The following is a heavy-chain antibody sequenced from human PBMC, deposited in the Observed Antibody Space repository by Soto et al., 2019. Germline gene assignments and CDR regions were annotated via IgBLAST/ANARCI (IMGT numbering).Heavy chain of an antibody. V-gene: IGHV4-39*01. CDR2: IYYSGST. CDR1: GGSISSSSYY. CDR3: ARLGQLQLENYYYGMDV. D-gene: IGHD2-2*01. Sequence: SETLSLTCTVSGGSISSSSYYWGWIRQPPGKGLEWIGSIYYSGSTYYNPSLKSRVPISVDTSKNQFSLKLSSVTAADTAVYYCARLGQLQLENYYYGMDVWGQGTTVTVSS. J-gene: IGHJ6*02.